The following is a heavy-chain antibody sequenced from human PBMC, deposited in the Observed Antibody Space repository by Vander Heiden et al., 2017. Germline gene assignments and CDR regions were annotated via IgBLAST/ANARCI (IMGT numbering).Heavy chain of an antibody. CDR3: ARDQAVDCGGDCWPTMDV. D-gene: IGHD2-21*02. Sequence: QVQLVQSGADVEKPGRRVKVSCKASGGTFSSYAISWVRQAPGQGLECMGGIIPIFGTANYAQKFQGRVTITADESTSTAYMELSSLRSEDTAVYYCARDQAVDCGGDCWPTMDVWGQGTTVTVSS. CDR2: IIPIFGTA. J-gene: IGHJ6*02. CDR1: GGTFSSYA. V-gene: IGHV1-69*01.